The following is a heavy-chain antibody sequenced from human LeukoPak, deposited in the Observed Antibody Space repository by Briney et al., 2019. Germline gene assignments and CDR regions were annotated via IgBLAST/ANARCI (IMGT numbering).Heavy chain of an antibody. CDR1: GFTFSSYA. V-gene: IGHV3-23*01. D-gene: IGHD5-24*01. J-gene: IGHJ4*02. CDR3: AKDQQRRDGYHTEDY. Sequence: GGSLRLSCAASGFTFSSYAMSWVRQAPGKGLEWVSAISGSGGSTYYADSVKGRFTISRDNSKNTLYLQMNSLRAEDTAVYYCAKDQQRRDGYHTEDYWGQGTLVTVSS. CDR2: ISGSGGST.